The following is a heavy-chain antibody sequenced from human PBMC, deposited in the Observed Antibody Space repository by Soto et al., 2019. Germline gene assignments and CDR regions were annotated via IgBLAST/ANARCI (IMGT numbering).Heavy chain of an antibody. J-gene: IGHJ5*02. Sequence: ASVKVSCKASGYTFTGYYMHRVRQAPGQGLEWMGWINPNSGGTNYVQKFQGRVTMTRDTSISTAYMELSRLRSDDTAVYYCARGPRSITMVRGVIIPSNWFDPWGQGTLVTVSS. D-gene: IGHD3-10*01. V-gene: IGHV1-2*02. CDR1: GYTFTGYY. CDR3: ARGPRSITMVRGVIIPSNWFDP. CDR2: INPNSGGT.